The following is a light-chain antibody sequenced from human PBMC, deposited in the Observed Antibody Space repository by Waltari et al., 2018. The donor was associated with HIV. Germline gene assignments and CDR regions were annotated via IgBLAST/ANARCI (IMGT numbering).Light chain of an antibody. CDR3: QRYGSS. Sequence: ELVLTQSPGTLSSSPGERATLSCRASQSFSSNYLAWYQQKPGQAPRLLIYGASNRATGIPDRFSGSGSGTDFTLTISRLEPEDFAVYYCQRYGSSFGQGTKLEIK. J-gene: IGKJ2*01. CDR2: GAS. V-gene: IGKV3-20*01. CDR1: QSFSSNY.